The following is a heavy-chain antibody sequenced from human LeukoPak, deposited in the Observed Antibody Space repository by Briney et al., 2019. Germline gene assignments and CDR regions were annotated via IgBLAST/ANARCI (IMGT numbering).Heavy chain of an antibody. CDR1: GGSFSGYY. Sequence: PSETLSLTCAVYGGSFSGYYWSWIRQPPGKGLEWIGEINHSGSTNYNPSLKSRVTISVDTSKNQFSLKLSSVTAADTAVYYCARGLSSGWLHYYYYYYMDVWGKGTTVTISS. D-gene: IGHD6-19*01. CDR3: ARGLSSGWLHYYYYYYMDV. J-gene: IGHJ6*03. V-gene: IGHV4-34*01. CDR2: INHSGST.